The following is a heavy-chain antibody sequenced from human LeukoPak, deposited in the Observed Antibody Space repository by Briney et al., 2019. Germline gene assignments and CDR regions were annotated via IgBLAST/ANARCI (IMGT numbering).Heavy chain of an antibody. Sequence: GGSLRLSCAASGFTFSSYGMHWVRQAPGKGLEWVAFIRYDGSNKYYADSVKGRFTISRDNSKNTLYLQMNSLRAEDTAVYYCAKGLSKGLLYRRGMYYFDYWGQGTLVTVSS. CDR2: IRYDGSNK. V-gene: IGHV3-30*02. J-gene: IGHJ4*02. CDR1: GFTFSSYG. D-gene: IGHD3-10*01. CDR3: AKGLSKGLLYRRGMYYFDY.